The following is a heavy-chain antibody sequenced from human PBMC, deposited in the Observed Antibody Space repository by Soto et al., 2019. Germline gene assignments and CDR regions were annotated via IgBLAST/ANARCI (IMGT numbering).Heavy chain of an antibody. V-gene: IGHV1-69*02. Sequence: VQLVQSGAEVKKPGSSVKVSCKASGGTFSSYTISWVRQAPGQGLEWMGRIIPILGIANYAQKFQGRVTITADKSTSTAYMELSSLRSEDTAVYYCARGSSTTRGVDYWGQGTLVTVSS. CDR1: GGTFSSYT. D-gene: IGHD2-2*01. CDR2: IIPILGIA. CDR3: ARGSSTTRGVDY. J-gene: IGHJ4*02.